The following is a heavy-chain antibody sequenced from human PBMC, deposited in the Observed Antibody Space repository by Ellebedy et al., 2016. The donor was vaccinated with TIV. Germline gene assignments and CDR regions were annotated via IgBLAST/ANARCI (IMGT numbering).Heavy chain of an antibody. V-gene: IGHV3-23*01. CDR3: AKDDSYGSGRYHGPDAFDV. D-gene: IGHD3-10*01. Sequence: GESLKISXAASGFTFNTYAMSWVRQAPGKGLEWVSGISGGGDITSYADSVKGRFSISSDKSKNTLYLQMNSLRGDDTAVYFCAKDDSYGSGRYHGPDAFDVWGQGTMVTVSS. CDR1: GFTFNTYA. J-gene: IGHJ3*01. CDR2: ISGGGDIT.